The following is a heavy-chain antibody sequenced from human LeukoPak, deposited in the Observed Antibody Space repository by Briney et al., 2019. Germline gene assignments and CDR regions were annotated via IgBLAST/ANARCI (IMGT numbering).Heavy chain of an antibody. CDR2: IYYSGST. V-gene: IGHV4-59*08. J-gene: IGHJ3*02. Sequence: SETLSLPCTVSGGSISSYYWSWIRQPPGKGLEWIGYIYYSGSTNYNPSLKSRVTISVDTSKNQFSLKLSSVTAADTAVYYCARQGGVDTAMGPDAFDIWGQGTMVTVSS. D-gene: IGHD5-18*01. CDR3: ARQGGVDTAMGPDAFDI. CDR1: GGSISSYY.